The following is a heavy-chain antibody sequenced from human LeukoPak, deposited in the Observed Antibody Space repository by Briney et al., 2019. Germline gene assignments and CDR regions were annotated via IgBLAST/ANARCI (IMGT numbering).Heavy chain of an antibody. V-gene: IGHV3-23*01. CDR1: GFTFSSYA. J-gene: IGHJ4*02. D-gene: IGHD3-10*01. Sequence: PGGSLRLSCAASGFTFSSYAMSWVRQAPGKGLEWVSAISGSGGSTYYADSVKGRFTISRDNSKNTLYLQMNSLRAEDTAVYYCAKDRVLWFGELVLSDYWGQGTLVTVSS. CDR3: AKDRVLWFGELVLSDY. CDR2: ISGSGGST.